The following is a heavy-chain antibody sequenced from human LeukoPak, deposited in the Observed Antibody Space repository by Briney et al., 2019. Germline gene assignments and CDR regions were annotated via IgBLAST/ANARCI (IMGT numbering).Heavy chain of an antibody. D-gene: IGHD3-22*01. V-gene: IGHV4-59*01. CDR3: AREPSYYYDNSGYYYSAWFDP. CDR2: IYYTGST. J-gene: IGHJ5*02. Sequence: TSETLSLTCTVPGGSISSYYWSWIRQPPGKGLEWIGYIYYTGSTEYNPSLKSRVTISVDTSKNQFSLKLSSVTAADTAVYYCAREPSYYYDNSGYYYSAWFDPWGQGTLVTVSS. CDR1: GGSISSYY.